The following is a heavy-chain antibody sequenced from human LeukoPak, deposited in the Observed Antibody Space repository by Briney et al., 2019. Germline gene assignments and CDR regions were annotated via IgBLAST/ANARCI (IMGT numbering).Heavy chain of an antibody. Sequence: GGTLRLSCVVSGFTLPYGMSWVRQAPGKGLEWVSYVSATGYTTSYADSVKGRFTISRDNSKNTLYLQMNSLRAEDTAVYYCANVVVKYGGGYWGQGTLVTVSS. CDR3: ANVVVKYGGGY. J-gene: IGHJ4*02. D-gene: IGHD2-2*01. CDR1: GFTLPYG. CDR2: VSATGYTT. V-gene: IGHV3-23*01.